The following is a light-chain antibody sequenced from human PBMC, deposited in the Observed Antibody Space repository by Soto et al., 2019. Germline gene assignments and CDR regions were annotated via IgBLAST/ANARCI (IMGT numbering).Light chain of an antibody. Sequence: IVMTQSPATLCVSPGERATLSSRASQSVSSNLAWYQQKPGQAPRLLIYGASTGATGIPARFSGSGSGTEFTLTISSLQSEDFAVYYCQQYNNWPPVTFGQGTKVDIK. CDR1: QSVSSN. CDR2: GAS. J-gene: IGKJ1*01. CDR3: QQYNNWPPVT. V-gene: IGKV3-15*01.